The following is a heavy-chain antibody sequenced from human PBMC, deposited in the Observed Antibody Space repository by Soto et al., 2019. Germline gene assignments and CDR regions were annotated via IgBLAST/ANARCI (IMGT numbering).Heavy chain of an antibody. CDR1: GFTFSSYG. D-gene: IGHD3-9*01. CDR2: IWYDGSNK. Sequence: PGGSLRLSCAASGFTFSSYGMHWVRQAPGKGLEWVAVIWYDGSNKYYADSVKGRFTISRDNSKNTLYLQMNSLRAEDTAVYYCARGAIPHQRDILTGYYIYYFDYWGQGTLVTVSS. CDR3: ARGAIPHQRDILTGYYIYYFDY. J-gene: IGHJ4*02. V-gene: IGHV3-33*01.